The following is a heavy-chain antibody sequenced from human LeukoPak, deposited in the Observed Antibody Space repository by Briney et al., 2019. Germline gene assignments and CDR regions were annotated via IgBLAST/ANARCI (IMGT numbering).Heavy chain of an antibody. CDR2: IYYSGST. CDR1: GGSISSSSYY. D-gene: IGHD6-19*01. J-gene: IGHJ4*02. V-gene: IGHV4-39*01. Sequence: SETLSLTCTVSGGSISSSSYYWGWIRQPPGKGLEWIGSIYYSGSTYYNPSLKSRVTISVDTSKNQFSLKLSSVTAADTAVYYCARVEQWPVRLDPPRYWGQGTLVTVSS. CDR3: ARVEQWPVRLDPPRY.